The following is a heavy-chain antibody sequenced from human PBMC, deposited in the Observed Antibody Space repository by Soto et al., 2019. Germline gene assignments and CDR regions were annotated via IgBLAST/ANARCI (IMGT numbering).Heavy chain of an antibody. CDR1: GGTFSSYA. CDR2: IIPIFGTA. J-gene: IGHJ3*02. V-gene: IGHV1-69*13. D-gene: IGHD3-22*01. CDR3: ALDDDYYDSSGYYEGPFDI. Sequence: SVKVSCKASGGTFSSYAISWVRQAPGQGLEWMGGIIPIFGTANYAQKFQGRVTITADESTSTAYMELSSLRSEDTAVYCCALDDDYYDSSGYYEGPFDIWGQGTMVTVSS.